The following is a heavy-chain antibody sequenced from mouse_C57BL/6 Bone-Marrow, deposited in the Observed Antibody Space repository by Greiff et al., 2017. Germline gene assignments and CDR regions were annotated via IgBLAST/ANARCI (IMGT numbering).Heavy chain of an antibody. CDR3: TRDGGFAY. Sequence: VQLQQSGAELVRPGASVKLSCTASGFNIKDDYMHWVKQRPEQGLEWIGWIDPENGDTEYASKFQGKATIPADTSSNTAYLQLSSLTSEDTAVYYCTRDGGFAYWGQGTLVTVSA. J-gene: IGHJ3*01. V-gene: IGHV14-4*01. CDR2: IDPENGDT. CDR1: GFNIKDDY. D-gene: IGHD3-3*01.